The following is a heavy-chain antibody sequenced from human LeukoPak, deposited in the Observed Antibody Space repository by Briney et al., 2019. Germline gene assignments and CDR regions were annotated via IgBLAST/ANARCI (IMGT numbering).Heavy chain of an antibody. Sequence: GGSLRLSCAASGFTFSSYAMSWVRQAPGKGLEWVSAISGSGGSTYYADSVKGRFTISRDNSKNTLYLQMNSLRAEDTAVYYCARPRGAVAGTGIDYWGQGTLVTVSS. CDR1: GFTFSSYA. CDR2: ISGSGGST. CDR3: ARPRGAVAGTGIDY. D-gene: IGHD6-19*01. J-gene: IGHJ4*02. V-gene: IGHV3-23*01.